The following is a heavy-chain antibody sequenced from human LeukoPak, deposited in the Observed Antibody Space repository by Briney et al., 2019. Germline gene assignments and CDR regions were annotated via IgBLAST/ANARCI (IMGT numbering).Heavy chain of an antibody. CDR2: ISSNGGST. D-gene: IGHD1-26*01. V-gene: IGHV3-64*01. CDR1: GFTFSSYA. CDR3: ASGQVEGWYFDL. J-gene: IGHJ2*01. Sequence: PGGSLRLSCAASGFTFSSYAMHWVRQAPGKGLEYVSAISSNGGSTYYANSVKGRFTISRDNSKNTLYLQMGSLRAEDMAVYYCASGQVEGWYFDLWGRGTLVTVSS.